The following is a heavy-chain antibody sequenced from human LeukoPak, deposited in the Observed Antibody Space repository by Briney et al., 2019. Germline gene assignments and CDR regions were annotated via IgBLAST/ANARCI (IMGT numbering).Heavy chain of an antibody. CDR1: GGTFSSFP. Sequence: SVKVSCKASGGTFSSFPISWVRQAPGQGLEWLGRIIPFLDTTNYAHKFQGRVKITADKSTSTAYLELRSLRTEDTAIYYCARASELGEWFGDLLYIWGQGTTVTVSS. J-gene: IGHJ6*02. CDR3: ARASELGEWFGDLLYI. CDR2: IIPFLDTT. V-gene: IGHV1-69*08. D-gene: IGHD3-10*01.